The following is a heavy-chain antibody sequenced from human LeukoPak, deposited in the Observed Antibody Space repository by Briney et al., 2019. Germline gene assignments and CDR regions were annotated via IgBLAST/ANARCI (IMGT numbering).Heavy chain of an antibody. CDR3: ARDGYGEGDILTGAPNWFDP. CDR2: INPSGGST. D-gene: IGHD3-9*01. Sequence: ASVKVSCKATGYTFTSYYMHWVRQAPGQGLEWMGIINPSGGSTSYAQKFQGRGTMTRDMSTSTVYMELSSLRSEDTAVYYCARDGYGEGDILTGAPNWFDPWGQGTLVTVSS. CDR1: GYTFTSYY. J-gene: IGHJ5*02. V-gene: IGHV1-46*01.